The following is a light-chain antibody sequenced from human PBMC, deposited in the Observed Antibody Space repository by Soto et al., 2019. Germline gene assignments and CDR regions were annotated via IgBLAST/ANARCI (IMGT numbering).Light chain of an antibody. CDR3: QQYKNWPSLT. Sequence: EIVMTQSPATLSVSPGETATLSCRASQSVSYNLAWYQQKPGQGPRLLIYGAFTRATGIPARFSGSGSGTEFTLTISSLQSEDIAVYYCQQYKNWPSLTFGGGTKVEIK. CDR1: QSVSYN. J-gene: IGKJ4*01. CDR2: GAF. V-gene: IGKV3-15*01.